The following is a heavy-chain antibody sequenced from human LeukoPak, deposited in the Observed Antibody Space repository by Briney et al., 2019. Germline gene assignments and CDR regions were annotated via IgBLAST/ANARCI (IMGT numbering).Heavy chain of an antibody. V-gene: IGHV4-31*03. J-gene: IGHJ4*02. CDR3: ARTYYDYVWGSYLFDY. CDR1: GGSISSGGYY. D-gene: IGHD3-16*02. CDR2: VYYSGST. Sequence: PSETLSLTCTVSGGSISSGGYYWSWIRQHPGKGLEWIGYVYYSGSTYYNPSLKSRVTISVDTSKNQFSLKLSSVTAADTAVYYCARTYYDYVWGSYLFDYWGQGTLVTVSS.